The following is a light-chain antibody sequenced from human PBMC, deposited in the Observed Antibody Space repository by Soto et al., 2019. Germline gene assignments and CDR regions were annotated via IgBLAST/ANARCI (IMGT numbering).Light chain of an antibody. V-gene: IGLV1-44*01. J-gene: IGLJ3*02. CDR3: AAWDDSLNGWV. CDR2: XXX. Sequence: QSVLTQPPSASGTPGQRVTISCSGSSSNIGSNTVNWYQQLPGTXXXXLIXXXXXXXXXXXXXXXXXXXXXXXXXAXSGLXSXDEADYYCAAWDDSLNGWVFGGGTKLTVL. CDR1: SSNIGSNT.